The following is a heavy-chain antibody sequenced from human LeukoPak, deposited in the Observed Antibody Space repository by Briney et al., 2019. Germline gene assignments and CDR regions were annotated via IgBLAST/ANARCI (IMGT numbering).Heavy chain of an antibody. D-gene: IGHD2-15*01. CDR2: IWYDGSNK. CDR1: GFTFSSYG. CDR3: AKGGYCSGGSCYLYMDV. J-gene: IGHJ6*03. Sequence: GGSLRLSCAASGFTFSSYGMHWVRQAPGKGLEWVAVIWYDGSNKYYADSVKGRFTISRDNSKNTLYLQMNSLRAEDTAGYYCAKGGYCSGGSCYLYMDVWGKGTTVTVSS. V-gene: IGHV3-33*06.